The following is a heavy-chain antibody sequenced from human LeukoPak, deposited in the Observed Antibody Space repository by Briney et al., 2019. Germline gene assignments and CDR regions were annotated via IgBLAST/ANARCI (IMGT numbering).Heavy chain of an antibody. CDR1: GFTFSDYY. Sequence: GGSLRLSCAASGFTFSDYYMSWIRQAPGKGLEWVSYISSSGSTIYYADSVKGRFTISRDTSKNTLYLQMNSLRAEDTAVYYCARSLQLPLDYWGQGTLVTVSS. CDR2: ISSSGSTI. J-gene: IGHJ4*02. CDR3: ARSLQLPLDY. D-gene: IGHD2-2*01. V-gene: IGHV3-11*04.